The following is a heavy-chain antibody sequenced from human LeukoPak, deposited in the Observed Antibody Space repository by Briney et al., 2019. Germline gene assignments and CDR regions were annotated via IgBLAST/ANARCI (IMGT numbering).Heavy chain of an antibody. CDR3: ARCLGYCSGGSCCNWFDP. D-gene: IGHD2-15*01. Sequence: GESLKISCKGSGYSFTSYWIGWVRQMPGKGREWMGIIYPGDSDTRYSPSFQGQVTISADKSISTAYLQWSSLKASDTAMYYCARCLGYCSGGSCCNWFDPWGQGTLVTVSS. CDR1: GYSFTSYW. J-gene: IGHJ5*02. V-gene: IGHV5-51*01. CDR2: IYPGDSDT.